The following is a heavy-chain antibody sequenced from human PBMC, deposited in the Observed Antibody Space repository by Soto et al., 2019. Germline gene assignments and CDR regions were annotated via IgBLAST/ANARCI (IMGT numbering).Heavy chain of an antibody. Sequence: EVQLVESGGGLVQPGRSLRLSCAASGFTFDDYAMHWVRQAPGKGLEWVSYISSSSSTIYYADSVKGRFTISRDNAKNSLYLQMNSLRDEDTAVYYCARDLHQWELPYYFDYWGQGTLVTVSS. CDR2: ISSSSSTI. CDR3: ARDLHQWELPYYFDY. D-gene: IGHD1-26*01. V-gene: IGHV3-48*02. J-gene: IGHJ4*02. CDR1: GFTFDDYA.